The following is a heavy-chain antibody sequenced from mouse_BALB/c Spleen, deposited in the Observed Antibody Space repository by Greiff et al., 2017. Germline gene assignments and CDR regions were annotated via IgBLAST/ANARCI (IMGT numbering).Heavy chain of an antibody. D-gene: IGHD3-3*01. Sequence: EVQVVESGGGLVQPGGSRKLSCAASGFTFSSFGMHWVRQAPEKGLEWVAYISSGSSTIYYADTVKGRFTISRDNPKNTLFLQMTSLRSEDTALYYCARGDIHWYFDVWGAGTTVTVSS. V-gene: IGHV5-17*02. J-gene: IGHJ1*01. CDR1: GFTFSSFG. CDR3: ARGDIHWYFDV. CDR2: ISSGSSTI.